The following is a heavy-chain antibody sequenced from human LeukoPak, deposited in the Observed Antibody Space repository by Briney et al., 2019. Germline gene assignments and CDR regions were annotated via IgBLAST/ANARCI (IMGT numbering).Heavy chain of an antibody. Sequence: SQTLSLTCAISGDSVSSNSAAWNWIRQSPSRGLEWLGRTYYRSKWYNDYAVSVKSRITINPDTSKNQFSLQLNSVTPEDTAVYYCARSSLYGDYGDDAFDIWGQGDNGHRLF. CDR3: ARSSLYGDYGDDAFDI. J-gene: IGHJ3*02. D-gene: IGHD4-17*01. CDR1: GDSVSSNSAA. V-gene: IGHV6-1*01. CDR2: TYYRSKWYN.